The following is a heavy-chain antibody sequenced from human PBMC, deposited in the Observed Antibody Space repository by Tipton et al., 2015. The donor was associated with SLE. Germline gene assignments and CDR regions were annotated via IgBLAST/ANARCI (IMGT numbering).Heavy chain of an antibody. V-gene: IGHV4-39*07. D-gene: IGHD3-3*01. CDR2: VFYGGST. CDR1: GGSISSRSYFGSYY. Sequence: TLSLTCTVSGGSISSRSYFGSYYWGWIRQPPGKGLEWIGNVFYGGSTYYNPSLKSRVTMSVDTSKNQFSLKLTSVTAADTAVYYCARDPYDSWSDYQATFDYWGQGTLVTVSP. J-gene: IGHJ4*02. CDR3: ARDPYDSWSDYQATFDY.